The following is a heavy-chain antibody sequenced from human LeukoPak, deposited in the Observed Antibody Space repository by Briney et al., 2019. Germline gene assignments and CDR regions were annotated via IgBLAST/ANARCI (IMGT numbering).Heavy chain of an antibody. CDR2: ISSDESYK. CDR3: AREKSGDDCKFDY. D-gene: IGHD2-21*02. CDR1: GFTFRTYA. V-gene: IGHV3-30-3*01. J-gene: IGHJ4*02. Sequence: GGSLGLSCAASGFTFRTYAMHWVRQAPGKGLEWVAVISSDESYKYYADSVKGRFTISRDNSKNTLYLQMDSLKAEDTALYYCAREKSGDDCKFDYWGQGALVTVSS.